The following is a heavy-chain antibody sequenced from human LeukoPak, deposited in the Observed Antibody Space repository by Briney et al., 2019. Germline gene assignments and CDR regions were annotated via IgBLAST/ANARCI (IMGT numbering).Heavy chain of an antibody. CDR1: GFTFTGHN. J-gene: IGHJ4*02. Sequence: GGSLRLSCAASGFTFTGHNMNWVRQAPGKGLKSVFFVSISSGTIYYADSVKGRFSISRVNAKSSLDLQMNSLRAEDMAVYYCARAMSTFGGVRNYFDSWGQGTLVTVSS. V-gene: IGHV3-48*04. CDR2: VSISSGTI. CDR3: ARAMSTFGGVRNYFDS. D-gene: IGHD3-16*01.